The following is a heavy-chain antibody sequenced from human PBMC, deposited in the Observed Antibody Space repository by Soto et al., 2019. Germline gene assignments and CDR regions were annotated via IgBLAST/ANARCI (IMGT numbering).Heavy chain of an antibody. CDR2: IIPIFGTA. J-gene: IGHJ4*02. V-gene: IGHV1-69*13. CDR3: ARERWSPSYFES. Sequence: SVKVSCKASGGTFSSYAISWVRQAPGQGLEWMGGIIPIFGTANYAQKFQGRVTITADESTSTAYMELSSLRSEETDVYYCARERWSPSYFESWGQGTLVTVTS. D-gene: IGHD2-8*01. CDR1: GGTFSSYA.